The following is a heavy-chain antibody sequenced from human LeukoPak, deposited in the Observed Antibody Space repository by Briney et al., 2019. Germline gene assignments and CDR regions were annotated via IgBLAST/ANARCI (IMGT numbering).Heavy chain of an antibody. CDR2: IRAYNGKR. CDR1: GYTFTSNG. CDR3: ARAGTVPTYY. Sequence: ASVKVSCKASGYTFTSNGISWVRQAHGQGLEWMGWIRAYNGKRNYAKKCEGRVTITTETSTSTAYIELRSLRSADTAVYYLARAGTVPTYYWGQGTLVTVSS. J-gene: IGHJ4*02. D-gene: IGHD1-14*01. V-gene: IGHV1-18*01.